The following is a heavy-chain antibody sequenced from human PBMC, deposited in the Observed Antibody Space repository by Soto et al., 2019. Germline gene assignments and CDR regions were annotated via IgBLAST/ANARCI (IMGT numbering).Heavy chain of an antibody. Sequence: EVQLVESGGGLVQPGGSLRLSCAASGFTFSSYWMSWVRQAPGKGLEWVANIKQDGSEKYYVDSVKGRFTISRDNAKNSLYLQMNSLRAEDTAVYYCARGGDYGDSGGVGDAFDIWGQGTMVTVSS. D-gene: IGHD4-17*01. CDR3: ARGGDYGDSGGVGDAFDI. J-gene: IGHJ3*02. CDR2: IKQDGSEK. V-gene: IGHV3-7*01. CDR1: GFTFSSYW.